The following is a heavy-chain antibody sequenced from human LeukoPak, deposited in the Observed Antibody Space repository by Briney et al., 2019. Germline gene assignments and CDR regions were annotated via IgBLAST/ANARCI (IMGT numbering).Heavy chain of an antibody. V-gene: IGHV4-59*01. CDR1: GGSICSYY. CDR2: IYYSGST. J-gene: IGHJ4*02. D-gene: IGHD6-13*01. CDR3: ASLDLAAAGSGFDY. Sequence: SETLSLTCTVSGGSICSYYWSWIRQPPGKGLEWIGYIYYSGSTNYNPSLKSRVTISVDTSKNQFSLKLSSVTAADTAVYYCASLDLAAAGSGFDYWGQGTLVTVSS.